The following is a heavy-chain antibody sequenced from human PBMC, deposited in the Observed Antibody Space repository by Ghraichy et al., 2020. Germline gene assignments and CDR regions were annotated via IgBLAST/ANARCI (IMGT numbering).Heavy chain of an antibody. CDR1: GFTFNKYS. Sequence: GESLNISCAASGFTFNKYSIQWVRQAPGKGLDWVAVVSSDGGTKYYADSVKGRFTISRDNSKNTVYLQMDSLRADDTALYFCARELTTSGDLENWGQGTLVTVSS. V-gene: IGHV3-30-3*01. CDR3: ARELTTSGDLEN. CDR2: VSSDGGTK. J-gene: IGHJ4*02. D-gene: IGHD1-14*01.